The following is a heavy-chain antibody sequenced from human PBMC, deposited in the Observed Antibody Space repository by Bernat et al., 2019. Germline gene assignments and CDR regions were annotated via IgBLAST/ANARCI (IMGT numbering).Heavy chain of an antibody. Sequence: QVQLQESGPGLVKPSGTLSLTCAVSGGSISSSNWWSWVRQPPGQGLEWIGEIYHSGSTNYNPSLKSRVTISVDKSKNQFSLKLSSVTAADTAAYYCARAPPHCSGGSCYLGWFDPWGQGTLVTVSS. J-gene: IGHJ5*02. CDR3: ARAPPHCSGGSCYLGWFDP. D-gene: IGHD2-15*01. CDR2: IYHSGST. CDR1: GGSISSSNW. V-gene: IGHV4-4*02.